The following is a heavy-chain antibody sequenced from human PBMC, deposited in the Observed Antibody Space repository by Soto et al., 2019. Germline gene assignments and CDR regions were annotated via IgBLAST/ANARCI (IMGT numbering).Heavy chain of an antibody. D-gene: IGHD1-26*01. V-gene: IGHV3-30-3*01. Sequence: GGSLRLSCAASGFTFSSYAMHWVRQAPGKGLEWVAVISYDGSNKYYADSVKGRFTISRDNSKNTLYLQMNSLRAEDTAVYYCATAASGSYPPYWGQGTLVTVSS. CDR2: ISYDGSNK. CDR1: GFTFSSYA. J-gene: IGHJ4*02. CDR3: ATAASGSYPPY.